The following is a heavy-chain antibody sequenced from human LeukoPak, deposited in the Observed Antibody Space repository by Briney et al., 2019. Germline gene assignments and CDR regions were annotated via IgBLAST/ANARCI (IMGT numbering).Heavy chain of an antibody. CDR2: IKPDGSWG. CDR1: GFTFSSHW. J-gene: IGHJ4*02. Sequence: PGGSLRLSCGASGFTFSSHWMSWVRQAPGKGLEWVAIIKPDGSWGTFVDSVKGRFTISRDNAKNSLFLQMNSLRAEDTAVYYCARGMVGAGRVDYWGQGTLVTVSS. CDR3: ARGMVGAGRVDY. V-gene: IGHV3-7*01. D-gene: IGHD1-26*01.